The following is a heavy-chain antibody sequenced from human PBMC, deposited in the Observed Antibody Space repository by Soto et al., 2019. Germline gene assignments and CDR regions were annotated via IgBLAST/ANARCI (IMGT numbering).Heavy chain of an antibody. CDR3: AKDPLYSSSWYYDAFDI. Sequence: EVQLLESGGGLVQPGGSLRLSCAASGFTFSSYAMSWVRQAPGKGLEWVSAISGSGGSTYYADSVKGRFTISRDNSKNTLYLQMNSLRAEDTAVYYCAKDPLYSSSWYYDAFDIWGQGTMVTVSS. D-gene: IGHD6-13*01. V-gene: IGHV3-23*01. J-gene: IGHJ3*02. CDR1: GFTFSSYA. CDR2: ISGSGGST.